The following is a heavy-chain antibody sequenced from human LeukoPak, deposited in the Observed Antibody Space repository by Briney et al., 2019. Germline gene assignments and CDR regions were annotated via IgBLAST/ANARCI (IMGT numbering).Heavy chain of an antibody. CDR1: EYTFSSYW. J-gene: IGHJ4*02. CDR3: ARVRGLSQDYLDF. D-gene: IGHD5/OR15-5a*01. Sequence: PGQSLKISCKAIEYTFSSYWIGWVRQRPGKGPEWMGIIFPGDSDTRYSPSFQGQVTISADKSISTTFLQWSSLRASDSAMYYCARVRGLSQDYLDFWGQGTLVTASS. CDR2: IFPGDSDT. V-gene: IGHV5-51*03.